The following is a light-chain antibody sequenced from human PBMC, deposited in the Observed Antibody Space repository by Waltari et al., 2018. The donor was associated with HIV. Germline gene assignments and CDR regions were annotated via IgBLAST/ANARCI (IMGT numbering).Light chain of an antibody. CDR1: QTINNH. CDR3: QHSRA. Sequence: DIQMTQSPSSVSASVGDRVTITCRASQTINNHLNWYQQRPGKAPKLLIYAASSLQNGVPSRFSGSGSGTDFTLTIGSLQPEDFTTFFCQHSRAFGQGTKVEIK. V-gene: IGKV1-39*01. CDR2: AAS. J-gene: IGKJ1*01.